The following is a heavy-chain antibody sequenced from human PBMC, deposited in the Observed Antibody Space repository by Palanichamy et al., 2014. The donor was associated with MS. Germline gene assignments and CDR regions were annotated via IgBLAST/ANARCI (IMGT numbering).Heavy chain of an antibody. Sequence: EVQLVQSGAEVKKPGESLKISCMGSGYSFSNYWIGWVRQMPEKGLEWMGLIRLSNSDTRYSPSFQGQVTISADKSTNTAYLQWSSLKASDTAMYYCAGAVHGNTWFDPWGQGNLVTVSS. CDR3: AGAVHGNTWFDP. V-gene: IGHV5-51*01. J-gene: IGHJ5*02. CDR1: GYSFSNYW. CDR2: IRLSNSDT. D-gene: IGHD2-15*01.